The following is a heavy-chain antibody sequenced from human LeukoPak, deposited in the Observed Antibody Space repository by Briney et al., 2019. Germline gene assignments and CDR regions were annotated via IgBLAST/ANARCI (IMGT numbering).Heavy chain of an antibody. CDR1: GFTFRTYA. CDR3: ARDPYSGSYGNYYYYFMDV. D-gene: IGHD1-26*01. J-gene: IGHJ6*03. Sequence: PGGSLRLSCVASGFTFRTYAMSWVRQAPGKGLEWVSGISGSGGSTYYADSVKGRFTISRDNAKNSLYLQMNSLRAEDTAVYYCARDPYSGSYGNYYYYFMDVWGKGTTVTISS. V-gene: IGHV3-23*01. CDR2: ISGSGGST.